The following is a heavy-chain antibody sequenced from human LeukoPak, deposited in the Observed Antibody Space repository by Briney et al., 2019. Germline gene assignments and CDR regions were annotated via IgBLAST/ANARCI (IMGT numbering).Heavy chain of an antibody. V-gene: IGHV1-18*01. Sequence: ASVKASCKASGYTFTNYGISWVRQAPGQGLEWMGQINPYNGNTNYAQKLQGRVTMTTDTSTSTAYMELTSLTSDDTAVYSCARVTGSSITSWSLLCWGQGTLVTVSS. D-gene: IGHD2-2*01. CDR3: ARVTGSSITSWSLLC. CDR2: INPYNGNT. J-gene: IGHJ4*02. CDR1: GYTFTNYG.